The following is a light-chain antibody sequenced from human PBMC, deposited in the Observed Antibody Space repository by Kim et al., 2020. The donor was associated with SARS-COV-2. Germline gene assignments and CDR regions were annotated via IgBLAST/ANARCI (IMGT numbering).Light chain of an antibody. V-gene: IGKV3D-15*01. CDR3: QQYNDWPLT. J-gene: IGKJ4*01. CDR2: NAF. Sequence: SPGERATLSCTASQSIGTNLAWYQQKPDQAPRLLIYNAFTRATGIPARISGSGSGTEFTLTISSLQSEDFAVYYCQQYNDWPLTFGGGTKVDIK. CDR1: QSIGTN.